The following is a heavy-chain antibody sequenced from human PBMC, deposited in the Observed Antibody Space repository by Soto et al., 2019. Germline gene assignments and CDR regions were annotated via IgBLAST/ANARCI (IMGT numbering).Heavy chain of an antibody. CDR1: GFTVSSNY. V-gene: IGHV3-53*01. J-gene: IGHJ6*04. CDR2: IYSGGST. CDR3: RVVLIQDYYYYGMDV. Sequence: GGSLRLSCAASGFTVSSNYMSWVRQAPGKGLEWVSVIYSGGSTYYADSVKGRFTISRDSSKNTLYLQMNSLRAEDTAVYYCRVVLIQDYYYYGMDVWGKGTMVTVSS. D-gene: IGHD3-3*01.